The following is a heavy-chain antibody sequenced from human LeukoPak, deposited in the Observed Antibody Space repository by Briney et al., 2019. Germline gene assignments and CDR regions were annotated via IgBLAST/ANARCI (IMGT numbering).Heavy chain of an antibody. D-gene: IGHD3-9*01. CDR1: GYTSTSYY. CDR3: ARDREGYYDILTGYYGVGAFDI. V-gene: IGHV1-2*02. J-gene: IGHJ3*02. CDR2: INPNGGGT. Sequence: SVTASCKASGYTSTSYYMHWVRQAPGRGLEWMGWINPNGGGTNYAQKFQGRVSMTRDTSISTAYMELSRLRSDDTAVYYCARDREGYYDILTGYYGVGAFDIWGQGTMVTVSS.